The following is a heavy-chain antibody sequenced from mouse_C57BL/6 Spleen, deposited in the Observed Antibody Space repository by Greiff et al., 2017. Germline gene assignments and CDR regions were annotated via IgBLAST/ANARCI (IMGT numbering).Heavy chain of an antibody. CDR1: GYTFTSYW. D-gene: IGHD1-1*01. CDR3: ARPYEGY. J-gene: IGHJ2*01. Sequence: QVQLQQPGAELVMPGASVKLSCKASGYTFTSYWMHWVKQRPGQGLEWIGEIDPADSYTNYNQKFKGKSTLTVDKSSSTAYMQLSSLTSEDSAVYYCARPYEGYWGQGTTLTVSS. V-gene: IGHV1-69*01. CDR2: IDPADSYT.